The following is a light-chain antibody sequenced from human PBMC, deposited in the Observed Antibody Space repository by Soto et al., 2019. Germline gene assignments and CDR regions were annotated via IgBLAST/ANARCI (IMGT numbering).Light chain of an antibody. J-gene: IGKJ1*01. V-gene: IGKV3-20*01. CDR1: QSVSSNH. Sequence: EIVLTQSPGTLSLSPGERAILSCRASQSVSSNHVAWYQQKPGRAPRLLIYGASFRATGIPDRFSGSGSGTDFTLTISRLEPEDFAVYSCQQYSSSPRTFGQGTKVDIK. CDR2: GAS. CDR3: QQYSSSPRT.